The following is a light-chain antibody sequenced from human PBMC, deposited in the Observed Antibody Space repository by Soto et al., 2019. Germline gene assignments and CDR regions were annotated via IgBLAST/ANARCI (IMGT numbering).Light chain of an antibody. CDR2: AAS. J-gene: IGKJ4*01. CDR3: QQSYSTPLT. Sequence: DIQMTQSPSSLSASVGDRVTITCRASQSITSYLNWYQQKPGQAPKLLIYAASVLQSGVPSRFSGRGSGTDFTLTISRLQPEDFASYYCQQSYSTPLTFGGGTKVEI. V-gene: IGKV1-39*01. CDR1: QSITSY.